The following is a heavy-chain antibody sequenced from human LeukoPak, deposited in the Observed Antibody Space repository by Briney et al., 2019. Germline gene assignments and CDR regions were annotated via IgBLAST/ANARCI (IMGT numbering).Heavy chain of an antibody. CDR3: AKRGYTYYYGSGSYPYMDV. D-gene: IGHD3-10*01. CDR2: ISHDGSNK. Sequence: GGSLRLSCAASGFTFTTYWMGWVRQAPGKGLEWLAVISHDGSNKYYADSVKGRITISRDNSMNTLYLQMNSLRAEDTAVYYCAKRGYTYYYGSGSYPYMDVWGKGTTVTISS. CDR1: GFTFTTYW. V-gene: IGHV3-30*18. J-gene: IGHJ6*03.